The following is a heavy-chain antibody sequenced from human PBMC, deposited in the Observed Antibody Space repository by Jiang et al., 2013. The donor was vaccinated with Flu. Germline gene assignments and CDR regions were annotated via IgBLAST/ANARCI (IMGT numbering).Heavy chain of an antibody. V-gene: IGHV1-69*04. CDR1: GGTFSSYA. CDR2: IIPILGIA. J-gene: IGHJ4*02. D-gene: IGHD2-2*01. CDR3: ARDRLGDIVVVPAAMFYY. Sequence: GAEVKKPGSSVKVSCKASGGTFSSYAISWVRQAPGQGLEWMGRIIPILGIANYAQKFQGRVTITADKSTSTAYMELSSLRSEDTAVYYCARDRLGDIVVVPAAMFYYWGQGTLVTVSS.